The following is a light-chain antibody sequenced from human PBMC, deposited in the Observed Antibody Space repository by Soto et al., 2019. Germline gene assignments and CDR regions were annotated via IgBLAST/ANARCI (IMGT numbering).Light chain of an antibody. CDR1: QTGSNSY. V-gene: IGKV3-20*01. CDR2: GVY. CDR3: QHYGYSQWT. J-gene: IGKJ1*01. Sequence: IFLTQSPGAVSLSPGERATLSCRASQTGSNSYLAWYQHKSGQAPRLLIYGVYTRASGIPDRFSGSGSGTEFTLTITRLEPEDSAVYFCQHYGYSQWTFGQGTKV.